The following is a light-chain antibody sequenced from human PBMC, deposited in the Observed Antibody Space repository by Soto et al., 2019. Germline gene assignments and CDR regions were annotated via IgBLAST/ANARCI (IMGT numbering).Light chain of an antibody. V-gene: IGKV2-28*01. J-gene: IGKJ1*01. CDR3: MHPLQSWT. CDR2: LGS. Sequence: DIVMTQSPLSLPATAGEPASISCRSSQSILHSNGYNYLDWYLQQPGQSPQLLIYLGSNRASVVPGRFSGSGSATDFTLKISRVGAEDVGVYYCMHPLQSWTFGQGTKVEIK. CDR1: QSILHSNGYNY.